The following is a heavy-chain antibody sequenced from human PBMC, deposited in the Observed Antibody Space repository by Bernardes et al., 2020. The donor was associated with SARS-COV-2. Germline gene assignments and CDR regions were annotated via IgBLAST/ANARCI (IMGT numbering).Heavy chain of an antibody. Sequence: GGSLRLSCAASGFTFSDYYMSWIRQAPGKGLEWVSYISSSGSTIYYADSVKGRFTISRDNAKNSLYLQMNSLRAEDTAVYYCARGKAGYSYGPARGPYFDYWGQGTLVTVSS. CDR2: ISSSGSTI. CDR1: GFTFSDYY. CDR3: ARGKAGYSYGPARGPYFDY. V-gene: IGHV3-11*01. J-gene: IGHJ4*02. D-gene: IGHD5-18*01.